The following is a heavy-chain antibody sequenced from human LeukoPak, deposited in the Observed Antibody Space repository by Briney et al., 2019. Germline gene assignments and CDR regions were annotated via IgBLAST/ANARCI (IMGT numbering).Heavy chain of an antibody. Sequence: GGSLRLSCAASGFNFIDYSMNWVRQAPGKGLEWSSYIGISSGNTKYADSVKGRFTISRDKDRNSLYLQMNSLRVEDTAMYYCARDHRYAFDNWGHGTLVTVSS. V-gene: IGHV3-48*01. D-gene: IGHD5-12*01. CDR1: GFNFIDYS. CDR2: IGISSGNT. CDR3: ARDHRYAFDN. J-gene: IGHJ4*01.